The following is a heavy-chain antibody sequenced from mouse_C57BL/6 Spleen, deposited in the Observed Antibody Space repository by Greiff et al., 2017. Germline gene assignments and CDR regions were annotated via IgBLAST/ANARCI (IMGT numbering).Heavy chain of an antibody. D-gene: IGHD1-1*01. CDR1: GYAFSSYW. CDR3: ARSGRDYDFDY. Sequence: VQLQESGAELVKPGASVKISCKASGYAFSSYWMNWVKQRPGKGLEWIGQIYPGDGDTNYNGKFKGKATLTADKSSSTAYMQLNSLPSEDAAVYFCARSGRDYDFDYWGQGTSLTVSS. J-gene: IGHJ2*02. CDR2: IYPGDGDT. V-gene: IGHV1-80*01.